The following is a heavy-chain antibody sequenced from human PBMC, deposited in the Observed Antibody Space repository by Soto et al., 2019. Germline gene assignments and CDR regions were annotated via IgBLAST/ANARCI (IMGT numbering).Heavy chain of an antibody. CDR2: TYYRSKWYN. V-gene: IGHV6-1*01. CDR1: GDSISSNSAA. D-gene: IGHD5-18*01. Sequence: SQTLSLTCAISGDSISSNSAAWNWIRQSPSRGLEWLGRTYYRSKWYNDYAVSVKSRITINPDTSKNQFSLQLNSVTPEDTAVYYCAYTAMARGHFDYWGQGTLVTVSS. CDR3: AYTAMARGHFDY. J-gene: IGHJ4*02.